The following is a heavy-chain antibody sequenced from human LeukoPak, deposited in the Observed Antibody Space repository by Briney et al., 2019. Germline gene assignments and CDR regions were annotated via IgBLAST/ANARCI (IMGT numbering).Heavy chain of an antibody. Sequence: SETLSLTCTVSGGSISSYYWSWIRQPPGKGLEWIGYIYYSGSTNYNPSLKSRVTMSVDTSKGQFSLRLSSVTAADTAVYFCAREDGSSWYYFDSWGQGTLVTVSS. CDR1: GGSISSYY. CDR3: AREDGSSWYYFDS. J-gene: IGHJ4*02. CDR2: IYYSGST. V-gene: IGHV4-59*12. D-gene: IGHD6-13*01.